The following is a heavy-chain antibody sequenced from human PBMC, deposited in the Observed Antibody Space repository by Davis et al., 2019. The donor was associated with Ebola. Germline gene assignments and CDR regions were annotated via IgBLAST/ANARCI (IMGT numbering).Heavy chain of an antibody. CDR3: ARETRSYYYDSSGYYSTFAFDI. Sequence: MPGGSLRLSCTVSGGSISSYYWSWIRQPPGKGLEWIGYIYYSGSTNYNPSLKSRVTISVDKSKNQFSLKLSSVTAADTAVYYCARETRSYYYDSSGYYSTFAFDIWGQGTMVTVSS. D-gene: IGHD3-22*01. CDR1: GGSISSYY. CDR2: IYYSGST. J-gene: IGHJ3*02. V-gene: IGHV4-59*01.